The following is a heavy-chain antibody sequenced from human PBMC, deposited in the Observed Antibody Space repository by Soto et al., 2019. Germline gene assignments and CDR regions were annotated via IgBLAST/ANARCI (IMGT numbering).Heavy chain of an antibody. D-gene: IGHD3-22*01. Sequence: QVQLVQSGAEEQKPGASVKVSCKASGYTFTSYAMHWVRQAPGQRLEWMGWINAGNGNTKYSQKFQGRVTITRDTSASTAYMELSSLRSEDTAVYYCARRSVYSLIDDYWGQGTLVTVSS. V-gene: IGHV1-3*05. CDR3: ARRSVYSLIDDY. J-gene: IGHJ4*02. CDR1: GYTFTSYA. CDR2: INAGNGNT.